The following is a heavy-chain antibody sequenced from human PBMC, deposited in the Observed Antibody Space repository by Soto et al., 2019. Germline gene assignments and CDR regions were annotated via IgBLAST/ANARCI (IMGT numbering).Heavy chain of an antibody. CDR2: MNPNSGNK. V-gene: IGHV1-8*01. D-gene: IGHD4-17*01. J-gene: IGHJ2*01. Sequence: QVQLVQSGAEVKKPGASVKVSCKASGYTFTSYDINWVRQATGQGLEWMGWMNPNSGNKGSAQRFQGRLTMTRNTSINTAYMELTSLTSEAAAVYFCARVHTVTTYFDVWGRGTLVTVSS. CDR3: ARVHTVTTYFDV. CDR1: GYTFTSYD.